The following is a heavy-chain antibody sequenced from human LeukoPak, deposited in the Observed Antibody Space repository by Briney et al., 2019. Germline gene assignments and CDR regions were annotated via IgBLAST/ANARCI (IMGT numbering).Heavy chain of an antibody. D-gene: IGHD3-10*01. J-gene: IGHJ6*03. V-gene: IGHV3-43*01. Sequence: GGSLRLSCAASGFTFDDYTMHWVRQAPGKGLEWVSLISWDGGSTYYADSVKGRFTISRDNSKNSLYLQMNSLRTEDTALYYCAKDNTGFGVYYMGVWGKGTTVTVSS. CDR3: AKDNTGFGVYYMGV. CDR1: GFTFDDYT. CDR2: ISWDGGST.